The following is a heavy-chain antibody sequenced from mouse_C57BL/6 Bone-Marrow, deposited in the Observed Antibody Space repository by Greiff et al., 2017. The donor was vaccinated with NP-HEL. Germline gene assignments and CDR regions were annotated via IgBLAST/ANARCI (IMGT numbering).Heavy chain of an antibody. CDR3: AGRTVVAPYAMDY. J-gene: IGHJ4*01. Sequence: QVHVKQSGAELVKPGASVKLSCKASGYTFTSYWMHWVKQRPGQGLEWIGMIHPNSGSTNYNEKFKSKATLTVDKSSSTAYMQLSSLTSEDSAVYYCAGRTVVAPYAMDYWGQGTSVTVSS. CDR2: IHPNSGST. CDR1: GYTFTSYW. D-gene: IGHD1-1*01. V-gene: IGHV1-64*01.